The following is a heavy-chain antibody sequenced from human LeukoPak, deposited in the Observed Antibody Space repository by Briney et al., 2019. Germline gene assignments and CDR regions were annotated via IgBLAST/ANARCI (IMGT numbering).Heavy chain of an antibody. CDR2: IRSSGSTI. D-gene: IGHD3-10*01. J-gene: IGHJ4*02. V-gene: IGHV3-48*03. CDR1: GFTFSSYE. Sequence: PGGSRTPSWAASGFTFSSYEMNWDRQAQGKWLEWDSYIRSSGSTIFYADSVKGRLTLARAHAQTSLYLQMNSLRAEDTAVYYCAFLGYGSGFNSGYWGQGTLVTVSS. CDR3: AFLGYGSGFNSGY.